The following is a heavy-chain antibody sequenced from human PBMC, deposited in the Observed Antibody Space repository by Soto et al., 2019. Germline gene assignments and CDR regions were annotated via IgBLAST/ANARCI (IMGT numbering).Heavy chain of an antibody. CDR2: IIPIFGTA. Sequence: QVQLVQSGAEVKKPGSSVTVSCKASGGTCSSYAISWVRQAPGQGLEWMGGIIPIFGTANYAQKFQGRVTITADESTNTAYMELSRLRSEDTAVYYCARDTEGGTSEYCDFWGRGTLVTVSS. CDR3: ARDTEGGTSEYCDF. J-gene: IGHJ2*01. CDR1: GGTCSSYA. D-gene: IGHD4-4*01. V-gene: IGHV1-69*01.